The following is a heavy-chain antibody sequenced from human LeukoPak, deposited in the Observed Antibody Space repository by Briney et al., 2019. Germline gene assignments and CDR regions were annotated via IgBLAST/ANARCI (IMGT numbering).Heavy chain of an antibody. J-gene: IGHJ1*01. V-gene: IGHV5-51*01. CDR2: TYPGDSQT. D-gene: IGHD4-23*01. CDR1: GYSFSIYW. CDR3: AKATTVASWGYFQH. Sequence: GESLKISCKGSGYSFSIYWIGWVRQRPGKGLEWMGITYPGDSQTRYSPSFQGQVPISADQPTSTASLQWNSLKASDTAMYYCAKATTVASWGYFQHWGQGTLVSVSS.